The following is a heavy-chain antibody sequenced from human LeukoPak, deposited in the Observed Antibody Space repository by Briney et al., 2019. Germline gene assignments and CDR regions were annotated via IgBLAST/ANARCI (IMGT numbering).Heavy chain of an antibody. CDR2: MNPNTGNT. J-gene: IGHJ4*02. Sequence: ASVKVSCKASGYTFTSHDINWVRQATGQGLEWMGWMNPNTGNTGYAQKFQGRVTMTRDTSIRTAYMELSSLRYEDTALYYCAIDHYGSGSYPDYWGQGTLVTV. V-gene: IGHV1-8*01. D-gene: IGHD3-10*01. CDR3: AIDHYGSGSYPDY. CDR1: GYTFTSHD.